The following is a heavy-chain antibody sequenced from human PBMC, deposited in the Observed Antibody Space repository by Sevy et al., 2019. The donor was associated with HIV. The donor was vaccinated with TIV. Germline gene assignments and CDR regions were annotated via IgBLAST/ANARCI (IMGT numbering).Heavy chain of an antibody. Sequence: ASVKVSCKASGHTSTEYFVHWVRQAPGQRPQWMGVITPTSGTTSYSQTFQGRLIMTSDTSTTTVHMELTSLRSEDTAIYYCATHPSFGWGTFSFLQDWCQGTLVTVSS. CDR3: ATHPSFGWGTFSFLQD. V-gene: IGHV1-46*01. CDR1: GHTSTEYF. D-gene: IGHD3-10*01. J-gene: IGHJ1*01. CDR2: ITPTSGTT.